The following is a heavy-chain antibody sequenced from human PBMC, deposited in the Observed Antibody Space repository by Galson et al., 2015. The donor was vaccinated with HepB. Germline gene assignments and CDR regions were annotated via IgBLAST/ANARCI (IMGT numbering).Heavy chain of an antibody. V-gene: IGHV3-23*01. D-gene: IGHD3-16*01. CDR3: VKEGSWFGGDWFDP. Sequence: SLRLSCAGSGFIFRHHAMAWNRQAPGKGLEWVSGINGRGSNRSYSDAVKGRFSISIDNSKDTVFLQMDNLRAEDTAVYYCVKEGSWFGGDWFDPWGQGALVTVS. J-gene: IGHJ5*02. CDR1: GFIFRHHA. CDR2: INGRGSNR.